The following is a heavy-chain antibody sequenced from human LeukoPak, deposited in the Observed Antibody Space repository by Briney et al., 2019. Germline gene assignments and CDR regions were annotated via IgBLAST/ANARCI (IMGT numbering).Heavy chain of an antibody. CDR2: ISNSGNTI. CDR3: ARVFSNPTGNDY. J-gene: IGHJ4*02. CDR1: GFTFSSYE. Sequence: PGGSLRLSCAASGFTFSSYEMNWVRQAPGKGLEWVSYISNSGNTIFYADSVKGRFTNSRDNGKNSLYLQMNSLRAEDTAVYYCARVFSNPTGNDYWGQGTLVTVSS. V-gene: IGHV3-48*03. D-gene: IGHD1-1*01.